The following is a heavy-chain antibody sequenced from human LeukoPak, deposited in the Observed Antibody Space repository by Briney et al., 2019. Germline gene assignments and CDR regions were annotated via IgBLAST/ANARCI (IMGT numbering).Heavy chain of an antibody. V-gene: IGHV4-59*01. CDR1: GGSISSYY. J-gene: IGHJ4*02. D-gene: IGHD5-12*01. CDR3: ARADSGYHFDY. CDR2: IYYSGST. Sequence: SETLSLTCTVSGGSISSYYWSWIRQPPGKGLEWIGYIYYSGSTNYNPSLKSRVTISVDPSKNQFSPKLSSVTAADPAVYYRARADSGYHFDYWGQGTLVTVSS.